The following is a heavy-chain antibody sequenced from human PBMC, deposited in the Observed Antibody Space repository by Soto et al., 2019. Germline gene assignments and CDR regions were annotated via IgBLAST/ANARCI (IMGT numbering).Heavy chain of an antibody. CDR2: IYYSGRS. CDR3: ARQRTTVVTQAYFDH. V-gene: IGHV4-39*01. CDR1: GGSLTSSSYY. D-gene: IGHD4-17*01. J-gene: IGHJ4*02. Sequence: SETLSLTCTVSGGSLTSSSYYWGWIRQPPGKGLEWIGGIYYSGRSYYNPSLKSRVTMSVDTSKNQFSLTLNSVTAADAAVYYCARQRTTVVTQAYFDHWGQGTLVTVSS.